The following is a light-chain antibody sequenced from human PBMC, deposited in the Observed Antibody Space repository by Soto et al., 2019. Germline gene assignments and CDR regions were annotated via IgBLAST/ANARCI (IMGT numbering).Light chain of an antibody. V-gene: IGLV2-14*01. CDR3: SSYTSSSTVV. J-gene: IGLJ2*01. CDR2: DVX. Sequence: QSALTQPASVSGSPGQSITISCTGTSSDVGGYNYVSWYQQHPGKAPKLMIYDVXNRPSGVSNRFSGSKSGNTASLTISGXXXXXXXXYYCSSYTSSSTVVFGGGTKLTVL. CDR1: SSDVGGYNY.